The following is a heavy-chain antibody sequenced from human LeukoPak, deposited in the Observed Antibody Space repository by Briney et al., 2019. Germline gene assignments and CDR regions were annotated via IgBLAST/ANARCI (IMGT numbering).Heavy chain of an antibody. CDR3: ARDLYYYGSGSYSDAFDI. J-gene: IGHJ3*02. CDR2: ISAYIGNT. V-gene: IGHV1-18*01. CDR1: GYTFTSYG. Sequence: ASVKVSCKASGYTFTSYGISWMRQAPGQGLEWMGWISAYIGNTYYAQKFQGRVTMTTDTSTSTAYMELRSLRSDDAAVYYCARDLYYYGSGSYSDAFDIWGQGTMVTVSS. D-gene: IGHD3-10*01.